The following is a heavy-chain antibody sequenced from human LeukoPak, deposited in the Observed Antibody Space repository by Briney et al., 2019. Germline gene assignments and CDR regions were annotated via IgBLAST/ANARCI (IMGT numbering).Heavy chain of an antibody. D-gene: IGHD6-19*01. J-gene: IGHJ4*02. V-gene: IGHV3-7*01. CDR3: ATTVPGYPDDYFDY. CDR1: EFTFSNYW. CDR2: TNQDGSKN. Sequence: GGSLRLSCAASEFTFSNYWMSWVRQAPGEGLERLAHTNQDGSKNYYVDSLKGRFTISRDNAKNSLYLQMNSLRAEDTAVYYCATTVPGYPDDYFDYWAREPWSLSAQ.